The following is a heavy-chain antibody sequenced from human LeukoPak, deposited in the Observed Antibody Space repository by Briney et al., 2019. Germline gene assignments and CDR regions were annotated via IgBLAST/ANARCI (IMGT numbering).Heavy chain of an antibody. CDR2: IPGSGGNT. Sequence: WSLRLSCAASGFTFSNYAMSWVRQAPGKGLEWVSAIPGSGGNTYYADSVKGRFTISRDNSKNTVFLQMNSLRAEDTAVYYCAKWGDYDVLTGYYVSDYWGQGTLVTVSS. J-gene: IGHJ4*02. CDR3: AKWGDYDVLTGYYVSDY. D-gene: IGHD3-9*01. V-gene: IGHV3-23*01. CDR1: GFTFSNYA.